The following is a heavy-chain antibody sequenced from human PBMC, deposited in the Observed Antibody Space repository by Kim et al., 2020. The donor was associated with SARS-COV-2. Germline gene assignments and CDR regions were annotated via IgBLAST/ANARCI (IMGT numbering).Heavy chain of an antibody. V-gene: IGHV4-39*01. CDR2: IDPSGTT. J-gene: IGHJ4*02. D-gene: IGHD6-13*01. CDR3: TRHLSGSSWFDY. CDR1: GGSISSSTYS. Sequence: SETLSLTCTISGGSISSSTYSWNWFRQPPGDELEWIGGIDPSGTTYYNPSLKSRVTLSVETSRNQFSLKLSSVTAADTAGFYCTRHLSGSSWFDYWGPGT.